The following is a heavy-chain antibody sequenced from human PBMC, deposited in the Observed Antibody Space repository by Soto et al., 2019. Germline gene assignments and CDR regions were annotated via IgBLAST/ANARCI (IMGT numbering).Heavy chain of an antibody. V-gene: IGHV4-4*07. CDR1: GGSISSYY. CDR2: IYTSGST. J-gene: IGHJ6*02. Sequence: SETLSLTCTVSGGSISSYYWSWIRQPAGKGLEWIGRIYTSGSTNYNPSLKSRVTMSVGTSKNQFSLKLSSVTAADTAVYYCVRGGYSGYDPPYYYYGMDVWGQGTTVTVSS. D-gene: IGHD5-12*01. CDR3: VRGGYSGYDPPYYYYGMDV.